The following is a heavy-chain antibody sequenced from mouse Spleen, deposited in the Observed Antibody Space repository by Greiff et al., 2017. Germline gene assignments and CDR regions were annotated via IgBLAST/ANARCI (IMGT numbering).Heavy chain of an antibody. Sequence: EVQLQQSGPELVKPGASVKISCKASGYTFTDYYMNWVKQSHGKSLEWIGDINPNNGGTSYNQKFKGKATLTVDKSSSTAYMELRSLTSEDSAVYCCARSGYGYDVDYWGQGTTLTVSS. CDR1: GYTFTDYY. CDR2: INPNNGGT. D-gene: IGHD2-2*01. J-gene: IGHJ2*01. V-gene: IGHV1-26*01. CDR3: ARSGYGYDVDY.